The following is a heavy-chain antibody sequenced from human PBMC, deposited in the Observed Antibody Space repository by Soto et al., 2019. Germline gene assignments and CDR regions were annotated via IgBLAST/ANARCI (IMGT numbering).Heavy chain of an antibody. CDR2: ISSSGSTI. V-gene: IGHV3-48*03. D-gene: IGHD6-13*01. CDR3: ARIGYSSSWNYYYYYGMDV. CDR1: GFTFSSYE. J-gene: IGHJ6*02. Sequence: GGSLRLSCAASGFTFSSYEMNWVRQAPGKGLEWVSYISSSGSTIYYADSVKGRFTISRDNAKNSLYLQMNSLRAEDTAVYYCARIGYSSSWNYYYYYGMDVWGQGTTVTVS.